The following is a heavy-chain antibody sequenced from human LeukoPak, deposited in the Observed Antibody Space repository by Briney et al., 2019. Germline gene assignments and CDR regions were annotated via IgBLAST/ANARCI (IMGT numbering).Heavy chain of an antibody. CDR3: ARGLRSGRWQQLYRFDY. CDR1: GGSISSYY. V-gene: IGHV4-59*01. Sequence: SETLSLTCTVSGGSISSYYWSWIRQPPGKGLEWIGYIYYSGSTNYNPSLKSRVTISVDTSKNQFSLKLSSVTAADTAVYYCARGLRSGRWQQLYRFDYWGQGTLVTVSS. J-gene: IGHJ4*02. D-gene: IGHD6-13*01. CDR2: IYYSGST.